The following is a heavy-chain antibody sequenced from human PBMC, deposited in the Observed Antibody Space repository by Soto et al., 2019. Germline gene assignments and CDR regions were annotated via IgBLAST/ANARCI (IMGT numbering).Heavy chain of an antibody. J-gene: IGHJ5*02. CDR3: VRIRYQLPSSVLWLDP. CDR1: GYTFTSYG. Sequence: GASVKVSCKASGYTFTSYGIHWVRQAPGQRLEWMGWINAANGDTKYSPKFQGRVTITRDTSASTAYMELGSLRSEDTAMYFCVRIRYQLPSSVLWLDPWGQGTPVTVSS. V-gene: IGHV1-3*01. CDR2: INAANGDT. D-gene: IGHD3-16*01.